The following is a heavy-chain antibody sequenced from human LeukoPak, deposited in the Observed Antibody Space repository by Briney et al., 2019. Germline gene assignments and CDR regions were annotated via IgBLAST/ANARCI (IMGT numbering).Heavy chain of an antibody. V-gene: IGHV1-46*01. CDR1: GYTFTSYY. Sequence: ASVKVSCKASGYTFTSYYIHWVRQAPGQGLEWMGIINPSGGSTSYAQKFQGRVTMTRDTSTSTVYMELSSLRSEDTAVYYCASSEMATIPSFDYWGQGTLVTVSS. D-gene: IGHD5-12*01. CDR3: ASSEMATIPSFDY. CDR2: INPSGGST. J-gene: IGHJ4*02.